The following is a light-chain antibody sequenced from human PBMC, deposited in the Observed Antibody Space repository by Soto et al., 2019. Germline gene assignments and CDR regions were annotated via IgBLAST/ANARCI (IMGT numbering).Light chain of an antibody. J-gene: IGKJ1*01. Sequence: EIVLTQSPGTLSLSPGERATLSCRASQSVSSSFLAWYQRQPGQAPRLLIYGASSRATGIPDRFSGSGSGTDFALTISRLEPEDFAVYYCQQYGGSPWTFGQGTKVEIQ. CDR1: QSVSSSF. CDR3: QQYGGSPWT. CDR2: GAS. V-gene: IGKV3-20*01.